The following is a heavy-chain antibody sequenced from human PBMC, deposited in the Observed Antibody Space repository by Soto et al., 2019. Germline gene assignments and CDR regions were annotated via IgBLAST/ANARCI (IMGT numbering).Heavy chain of an antibody. J-gene: IGHJ6*03. V-gene: IGHV1-69*08. CDR2: IVSFAGVP. CDR1: GDKFSSYT. D-gene: IGHD2-15*01. Sequence: QVQLVQSGAEVRNPGSSVKVSCKASGDKFSSYTISWVRQAPGQGLEWMGRIVSFAGVPIYAQLFQGRITITADSSSSTAYMELTSLTSDDTAVYYCAIEPSIAAVGITLYSYYYMDVWGEGTAVTVSS. CDR3: AIEPSIAAVGITLYSYYYMDV.